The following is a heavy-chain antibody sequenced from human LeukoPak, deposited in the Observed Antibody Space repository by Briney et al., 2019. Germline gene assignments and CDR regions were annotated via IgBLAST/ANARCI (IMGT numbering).Heavy chain of an antibody. J-gene: IGHJ4*02. CDR1: GFTFCSYS. CDR2: ISSSSSYI. CDR3: ARAGYSYGRGDFDY. V-gene: IGHV3-21*01. Sequence: GGSLRLSCAASGFTFCSYSMNCGRQTPGKGLWWVSSISSSSSYIYYAASLKGRFTISRDNAKNSLYLQMNSLRAEDTAVYYCARAGYSYGRGDFDYWGQGTLVTVSS. D-gene: IGHD5-18*01.